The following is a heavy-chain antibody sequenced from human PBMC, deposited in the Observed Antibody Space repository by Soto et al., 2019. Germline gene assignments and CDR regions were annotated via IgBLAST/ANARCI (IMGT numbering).Heavy chain of an antibody. J-gene: IGHJ4*02. D-gene: IGHD4-17*01. CDR2: ISGSGGST. Sequence: EVQLLESGGGLVQPGGSLRLSCAASGFTFSSYAMSWVRQAPGKGLEWVSAISGSGGSTYYADSVKGRFTIARDNYKNMRYLQMNSLRAEYTAVYDCAKEGGDHKYYFDYWGQGTLVTVSS. CDR1: GFTFSSYA. CDR3: AKEGGDHKYYFDY. V-gene: IGHV3-23*01.